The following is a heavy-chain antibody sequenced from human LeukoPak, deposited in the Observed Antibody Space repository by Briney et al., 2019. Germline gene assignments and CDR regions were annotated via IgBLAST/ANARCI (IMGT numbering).Heavy chain of an antibody. CDR1: GGTFSSYA. CDR2: IIPIFGTA. Sequence: GASVNVSCKASGGTFSSYAISWVRQAPGQGLEWMGGIIPIFGTANYAQKFQGRVTITTDESTSTAYMELSSLRSEDTAVYYCARDGHRERAARPSYYYYMDVWGKGATVTVSS. J-gene: IGHJ6*03. CDR3: ARDGHRERAARPSYYYYMDV. D-gene: IGHD6-6*01. V-gene: IGHV1-69*05.